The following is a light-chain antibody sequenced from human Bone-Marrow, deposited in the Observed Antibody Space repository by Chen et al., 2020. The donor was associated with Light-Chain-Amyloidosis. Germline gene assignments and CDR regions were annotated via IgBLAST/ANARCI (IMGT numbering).Light chain of an antibody. Sequence: QSVLTQPPSVSGAPGQRVTISCTGSYSNIGAGYDVHWYQQLPTTAPKLLIYRNNNRPSGVPHRFSGSRSGTSASLAITGLQAEDEADYYCQSYASTLSGVLFGGGTKLTV. CDR3: QSYASTLSGVL. CDR1: YSNIGAGYD. CDR2: RNN. V-gene: IGLV1-40*01. J-gene: IGLJ2*01.